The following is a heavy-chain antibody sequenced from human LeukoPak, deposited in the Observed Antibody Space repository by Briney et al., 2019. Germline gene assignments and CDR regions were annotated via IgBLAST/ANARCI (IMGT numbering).Heavy chain of an antibody. D-gene: IGHD3-22*01. CDR3: AAHIRPSSGYWNINDY. CDR1: GGSFSGYL. CDR2: INHSGSA. V-gene: IGHV4-34*01. J-gene: IGHJ4*02. Sequence: SETLSLTCGVYGGSFSGYLWNWIRQPPGKGLEWLGEINHSGSANYHPSLKSRVTISVDTSKNQVSLSLSSVTAEDTAVYYCAAHIRPSSGYWNINDYWGQGTLVTVSS.